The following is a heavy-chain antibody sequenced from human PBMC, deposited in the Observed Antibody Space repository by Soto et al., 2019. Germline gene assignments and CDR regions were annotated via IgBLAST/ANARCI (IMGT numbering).Heavy chain of an antibody. V-gene: IGHV3-11*01. CDR2: ISSSGSTI. J-gene: IGHJ4*02. CDR1: GFTFSDYY. Sequence: AGGSLRLFCAASGFTFSDYYMSWIRQAPGKGLEWVSYISSSGSTIYYADSVKGRFTISRDNAKNSLYLQMNSLRAEDTAVYYCARVAAAGVFPKYYFDYWGQGTLVTVSS. D-gene: IGHD6-13*01. CDR3: ARVAAAGVFPKYYFDY.